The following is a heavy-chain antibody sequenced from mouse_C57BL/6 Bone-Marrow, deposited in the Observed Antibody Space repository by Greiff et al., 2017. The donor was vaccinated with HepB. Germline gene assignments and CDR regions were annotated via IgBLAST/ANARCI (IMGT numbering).Heavy chain of an antibody. V-gene: IGHV3-6*01. Sequence: EVKLMESGPGLVKPSQSLSLTCSVTGYSITSGYYWNWIRQFPGNKLEWMGYISYDGSNNYNPSLKNRISITRDTSKNQFFLKLNSVTTEDTATYYCARRSPYFDVWGTGTTVTVSS. J-gene: IGHJ1*03. CDR2: ISYDGSN. CDR1: GYSITSGYY. CDR3: ARRSPYFDV.